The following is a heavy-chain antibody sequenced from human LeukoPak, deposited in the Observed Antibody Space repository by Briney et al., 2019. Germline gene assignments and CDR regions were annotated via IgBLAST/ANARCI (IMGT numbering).Heavy chain of an antibody. D-gene: IGHD3-3*01. Sequence: SETLSLTCTVSGGSISSGGYYWSWIRQHPGKGLEWIGYIYYSGSTYYNPSLKSRVTMSVDTSKNQFSLKLSSVTAADTAVYYCARAPQDDFWSGSVWFDPWGQGTLVTVSS. CDR3: ARAPQDDFWSGSVWFDP. V-gene: IGHV4-31*03. CDR2: IYYSGST. J-gene: IGHJ5*02. CDR1: GGSISSGGYY.